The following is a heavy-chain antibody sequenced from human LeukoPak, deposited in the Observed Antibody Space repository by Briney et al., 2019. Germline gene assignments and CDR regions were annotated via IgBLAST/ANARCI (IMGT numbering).Heavy chain of an antibody. CDR2: IVDDGSEK. CDR1: GFTFSRHP. V-gene: IGHV3-30*04. D-gene: IGHD6-19*01. CDR3: AKDPRTGAVSGIFYFDY. J-gene: IGHJ4*02. Sequence: GWSLRLSCAASGFTFSRHPMHWVRQAPGKGLEWAAVIVDDGSEKYYKESVKGRFTISRDNSKNTLYLQMDSLRPEDTAVYYCAKDPRTGAVSGIFYFDYWGQGTLLTVSS.